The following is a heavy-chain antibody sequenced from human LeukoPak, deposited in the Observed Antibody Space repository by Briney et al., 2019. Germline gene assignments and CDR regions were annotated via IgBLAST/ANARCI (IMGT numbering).Heavy chain of an antibody. Sequence: TGGSLRLSCAASGFNFSRYWMSWVRQAPGKGQEWVAKIKQDGGEKYYVDSVKGRFAISRDNTKNSLYLQMNSLRAEDTALYYCARGFVALKGVDFWGQGTLVTVSS. D-gene: IGHD2-15*01. CDR2: IKQDGGEK. CDR1: GFNFSRYW. J-gene: IGHJ4*02. CDR3: ARGFVALKGVDF. V-gene: IGHV3-7*04.